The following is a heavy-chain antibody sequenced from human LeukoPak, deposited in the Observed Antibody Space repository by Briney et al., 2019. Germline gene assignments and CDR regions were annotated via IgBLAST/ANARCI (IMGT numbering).Heavy chain of an antibody. CDR1: GGTFSSYA. V-gene: IGHV1-69*06. CDR3: ARGALGYCSGGSCPNYYYYMDV. CDR2: IIPIFGTA. D-gene: IGHD2-15*01. Sequence: SVKVSCKASGGTFSSYAISWVRQAPGQGLEWMGGIIPIFGTANYAQKFQGRVTITADKSTSTAYMELSSLRSEDTAVYYCARGALGYCSGGSCPNYYYYMDVWGKGTTVTVSS. J-gene: IGHJ6*03.